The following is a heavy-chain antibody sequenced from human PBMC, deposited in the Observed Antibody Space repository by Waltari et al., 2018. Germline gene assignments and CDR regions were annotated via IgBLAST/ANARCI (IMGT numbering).Heavy chain of an antibody. CDR1: GASISIRNW. V-gene: IGHV4-4*03. D-gene: IGHD3-10*01. Sequence: QVQLQESGPGLVKPPGTLSLTCAVPGASISIRNWWSWFRQPPGKGLEWIGEIYHSGSTNYNASLKSRGTISVDKSKNQFSQKLSSVTAADTAVYYCARETGDYYGMDVWGQGTTVTVSS. CDR3: ARETGDYYGMDV. CDR2: IYHSGST. J-gene: IGHJ6*02.